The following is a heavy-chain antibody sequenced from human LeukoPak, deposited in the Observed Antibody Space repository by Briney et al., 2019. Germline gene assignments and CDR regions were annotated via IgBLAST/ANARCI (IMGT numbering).Heavy chain of an antibody. D-gene: IGHD3-16*02. V-gene: IGHV3-21*04. Sequence: PGGSLRLSCAASGLTFRSYAMNWVRQAPGKGLEWVSSISSSSSYIYYADSVKGRFTISRDNAKNSLYLQMNSLRAEDTAVYYCAKGGSYRSQPYFDYWGQGTPVTVSS. CDR1: GLTFRSYA. CDR3: AKGGSYRSQPYFDY. J-gene: IGHJ4*02. CDR2: ISSSSSYI.